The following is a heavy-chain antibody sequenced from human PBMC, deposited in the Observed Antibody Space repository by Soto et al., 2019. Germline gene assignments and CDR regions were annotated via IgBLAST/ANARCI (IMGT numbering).Heavy chain of an antibody. CDR3: ARTYYDFWSGYDPIYYYYGMDV. CDR1: GFTFSSYG. V-gene: IGHV3-33*01. J-gene: IGHJ6*02. D-gene: IGHD3-3*01. Sequence: PGGSLRFSCAASGFTFSSYGMHWVRQAPGKRLEWVAVIWYDGSNKYYADSVKGRFTISRDNSKNTLYLQMNSLRAEDTAVYYCARTYYDFWSGYDPIYYYYGMDVWGQGTTVTVSS. CDR2: IWYDGSNK.